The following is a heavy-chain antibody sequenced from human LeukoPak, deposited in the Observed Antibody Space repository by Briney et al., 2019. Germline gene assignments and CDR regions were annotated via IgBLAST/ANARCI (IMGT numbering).Heavy chain of an antibody. J-gene: IGHJ4*02. CDR2: INPNSGGT. D-gene: IGHD1-26*01. CDR1: GYTFTGYY. V-gene: IGHV1-2*02. CDR3: ARVQWELLEALDY. Sequence: GASVKVSCKASGYTFTGYYMHWVRQAPGQGLERMGWINPNSGGTNYAQKFQGRVTMTRDTSISTAYMELSRLRSDDTAVYYCARVQWELLEALDYWGQGTLVTVSS.